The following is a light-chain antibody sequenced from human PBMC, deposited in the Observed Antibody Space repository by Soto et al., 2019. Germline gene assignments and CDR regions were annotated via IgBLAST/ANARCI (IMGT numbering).Light chain of an antibody. CDR1: RSVSGSD. J-gene: IGKJ5*01. CDR2: GAS. Sequence: EMVLTQSPGTLSLSPGERATLSCRASRSVSGSDLAWSQQTPGQAHRLLIYGASSRATGIPARFRGSGSVTDFTLTISRLAPEAFSGYYCQQYGSSPPPITFGQGTRLEIK. V-gene: IGKV3-20*01. CDR3: QQYGSSPPPIT.